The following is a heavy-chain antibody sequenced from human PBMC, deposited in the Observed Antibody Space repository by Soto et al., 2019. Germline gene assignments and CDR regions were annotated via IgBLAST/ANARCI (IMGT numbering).Heavy chain of an antibody. V-gene: IGHV3-30*18. CDR3: AKDEVAGRMNYYYGMYV. Sequence: PGGSLRPSCAASGFTFSSYGMHWVRQGPGKGLEWVAVISYDGSNKYYADSVKGRFTISRDNSKNTLYLQMNSLRAEDTAVYYCAKDEVAGRMNYYYGMYVWGQGTTVTVSS. J-gene: IGHJ6*02. CDR2: ISYDGSNK. CDR1: GFTFSSYG. D-gene: IGHD6-19*01.